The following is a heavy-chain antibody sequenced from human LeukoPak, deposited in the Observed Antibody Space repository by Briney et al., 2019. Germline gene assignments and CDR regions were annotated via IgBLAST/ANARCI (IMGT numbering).Heavy chain of an antibody. Sequence: GGSLRLSCAASGFTFSSYAMSWVRQAPGKGLEWVSNISGRGGSTYYADSVKGRFTISRDNSKNTLYLQMNSLRAEDTAVYYCAKSVGGTGDPVDYWGQGTLVIVSA. CDR1: GFTFSSYA. CDR3: AKSVGGTGDPVDY. D-gene: IGHD6-19*01. J-gene: IGHJ4*02. V-gene: IGHV3-23*01. CDR2: ISGRGGST.